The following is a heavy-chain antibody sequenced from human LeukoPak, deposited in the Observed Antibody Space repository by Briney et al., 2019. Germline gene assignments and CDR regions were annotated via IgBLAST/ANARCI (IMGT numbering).Heavy chain of an antibody. CDR2: INTNTGNP. J-gene: IGHJ5*02. CDR1: GYTFTSYA. Sequence: ASVTVSCKASGYTFTSYAMNWVRQAPGQGLEWMGWINTNTGNPTYVQGFTGRFVFSLDTSVSTAYLQISSLKAEDTAVYYCARGLDFGVLLWFGDSFDPWGQGTLVTVSS. CDR3: ARGLDFGVLLWFGDSFDP. V-gene: IGHV7-4-1*02. D-gene: IGHD3-10*01.